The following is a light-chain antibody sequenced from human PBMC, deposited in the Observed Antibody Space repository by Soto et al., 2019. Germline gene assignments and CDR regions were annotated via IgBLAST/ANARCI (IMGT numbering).Light chain of an antibody. J-gene: IGLJ1*01. Sequence: QSALTQPASVSGSPGQSITISCTGTSRDIGAYNYVSWYLQHPGKAPKLMIYEVVNRPSGVSNRFSGSKSGNTASLTTSGLQAEDEADYYCCSYADGSTYVFGTGTKLTVL. CDR1: SRDIGAYNY. CDR3: CSYADGSTYV. V-gene: IGLV2-14*01. CDR2: EVV.